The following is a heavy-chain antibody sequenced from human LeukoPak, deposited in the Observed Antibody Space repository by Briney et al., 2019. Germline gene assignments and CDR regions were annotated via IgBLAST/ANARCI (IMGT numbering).Heavy chain of an antibody. CDR3: ARRGGGGNYYEFDY. CDR1: GFAFSSYG. Sequence: GGSLRLSCAASGFAFSSYGMHWVRQAPGKGLEWVARISYDGNNKYYVDSVKGRFTISRDNSKDTLYLQMNSLRAEDTAVYYCARRGGGGNYYEFDYWGQGTLVTVSS. CDR2: ISYDGNNK. D-gene: IGHD1-26*01. V-gene: IGHV3-30*03. J-gene: IGHJ4*02.